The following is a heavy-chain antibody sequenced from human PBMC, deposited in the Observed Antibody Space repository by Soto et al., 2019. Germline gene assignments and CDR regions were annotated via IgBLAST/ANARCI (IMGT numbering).Heavy chain of an antibody. CDR3: AREGRGDAGNFDF. J-gene: IGHJ4*02. CDR2: IYSGGST. V-gene: IGHV3-53*01. CDR1: GFTVSNYF. D-gene: IGHD6-13*01. Sequence: EVQLVESGGGLIQPGGSLRLPCAASGFTVSNYFMSWVRHPPGKGLEWVSVIYSGGSTYYADSMKGRFTLSRDNSKNTLYLQVNGLRAEDTAVYYCAREGRGDAGNFDFWGQGTLVTVSS.